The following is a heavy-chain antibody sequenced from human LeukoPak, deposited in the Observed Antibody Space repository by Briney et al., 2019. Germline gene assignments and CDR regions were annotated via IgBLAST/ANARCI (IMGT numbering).Heavy chain of an antibody. V-gene: IGHV3-30*18. CDR2: ISYDGSNK. Sequence: GGSLRLSCAASGFTFSSYGMHWVRQAPGKGLEWVAVISYDGSNKYYADSVKGRFTISRDNSKNTLYLQMNSLRAEDTAVYYCAKSGVVAAVYYYYMDVWGKGTTVTVSS. J-gene: IGHJ6*03. D-gene: IGHD2-15*01. CDR1: GFTFSSYG. CDR3: AKSGVVAAVYYYYMDV.